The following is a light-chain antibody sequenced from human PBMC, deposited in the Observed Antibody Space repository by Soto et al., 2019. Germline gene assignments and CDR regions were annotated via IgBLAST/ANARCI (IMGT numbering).Light chain of an antibody. CDR2: ASS. V-gene: IGLV2-14*01. Sequence: QSVLTQPPSASGPPGQSVALSCTGTSSDVGGYNYVSWYQQHPGKSPKLMIYASSTRPSGVYHRFYGSKPGNTSSLQISALQAEDEVDYYCIAYTSFTTRDVVGTGTKVTVL. J-gene: IGLJ1*01. CDR3: IAYTSFTTRDV. CDR1: SSDVGGYNY.